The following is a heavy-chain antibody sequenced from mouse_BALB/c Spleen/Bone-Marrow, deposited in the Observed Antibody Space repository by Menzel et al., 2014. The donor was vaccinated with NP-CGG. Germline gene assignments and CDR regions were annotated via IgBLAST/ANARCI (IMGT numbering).Heavy chain of an antibody. D-gene: IGHD1-1*01. CDR3: ARLEGNYGSTFAY. V-gene: IGHV1-61*01. Sequence: QVQLQQSGAELVGPGASVKLSCKASGYSFTSYWMNWVKQRPGQGLEWIGMIHPSDTETRLNQRFKDKATLTVDKSSSTAYMQLSGPTSEDSAVYYCARLEGNYGSTFAYWGQGTLVTVSA. J-gene: IGHJ3*01. CDR2: IHPSDTET. CDR1: GYSFTSYW.